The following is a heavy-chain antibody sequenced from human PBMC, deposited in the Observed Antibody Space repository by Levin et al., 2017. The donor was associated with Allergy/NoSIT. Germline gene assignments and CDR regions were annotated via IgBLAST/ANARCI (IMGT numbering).Heavy chain of an antibody. D-gene: IGHD5-18*01. CDR2: IYYSGST. CDR1: GGSISSGGYY. V-gene: IGHV4-31*03. J-gene: IGHJ3*02. Sequence: SETLSLTCTVSGGSISSGGYYWSWIRQHPGKGLEWIGYIYYSGSTYYNPSLKSRVTISVDTSKNQFSLKLSSVTAADTAVYDCARGYFDNVDTAMAAIWGQGTMVTVSS. CDR3: ARGYFDNVDTAMAAI.